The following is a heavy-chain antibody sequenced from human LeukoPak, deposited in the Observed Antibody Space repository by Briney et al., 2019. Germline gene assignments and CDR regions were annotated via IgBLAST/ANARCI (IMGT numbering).Heavy chain of an antibody. J-gene: IGHJ4*02. CDR1: GGSISSGGYY. D-gene: IGHD2-21*02. Sequence: SETLSLTCTVSGGSISSGGYYWSWIRQHPGKGLEWIGYIYYSGSTYYNTSLKSRVTISVDTSKNQFSLKLSSVTAADTAVYYCARDRLAYCGGDCYWSWGDNDYWGQGTLVTVSS. CDR3: ARDRLAYCGGDCYWSWGDNDY. V-gene: IGHV4-31*03. CDR2: IYYSGST.